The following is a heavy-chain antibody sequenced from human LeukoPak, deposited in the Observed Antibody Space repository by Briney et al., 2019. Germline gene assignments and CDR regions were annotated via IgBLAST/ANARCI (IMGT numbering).Heavy chain of an antibody. CDR3: ARGKRRGYYDISGFDY. CDR1: GGSISSYY. Sequence: PSETLSLTCTVSGGSISSYYWSWIRQPPGKGLEWIGYIYYSGSTNYNPSLKSRVTISVDTSKNQFSLKLSSVTGADTAVYYCARGKRRGYYDISGFDYWGQGTLVTVSS. V-gene: IGHV4-59*08. D-gene: IGHD3-22*01. J-gene: IGHJ4*02. CDR2: IYYSGST.